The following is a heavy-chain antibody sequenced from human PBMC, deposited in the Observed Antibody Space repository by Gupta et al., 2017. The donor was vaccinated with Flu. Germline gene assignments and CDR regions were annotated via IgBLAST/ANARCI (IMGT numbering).Heavy chain of an antibody. D-gene: IGHD6-19*01. CDR2: IYWDDDK. J-gene: IGHJ5*02. V-gene: IGHV2-5*02. CDR1: GFSLSTSGVG. CDR3: AHTGQNNGWYHWFDP. Sequence: QITLKESGSTLVKPTQTLTLTCTFSGFSLSTSGVGVGWIRQPPGKALEWLALIYWDDDKRYSPSLKSRLTITRDTSKNQVVLTLTNLDPVDTATYYCAHTGQNNGWYHWFDPWGQGTLVTVSS.